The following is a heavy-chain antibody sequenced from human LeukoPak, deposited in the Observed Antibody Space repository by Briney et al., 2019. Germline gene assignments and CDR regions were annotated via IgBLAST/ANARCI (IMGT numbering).Heavy chain of an antibody. CDR1: GFTVSTYW. D-gene: IGHD5-24*01. CDR3: AGRGDGNLYYFDH. J-gene: IGHJ4*02. CDR2: IKQDGGEK. V-gene: IGHV3-7*04. Sequence: GGSLRLSCAVPGFTVSTYWMDWVRKAPGKGLEWVANIKQDGGEKYYVDSVKGRFTISRDNAKNSLYLQMNSLRPEDTAVYYCAGRGDGNLYYFDHWGQGTLVTASS.